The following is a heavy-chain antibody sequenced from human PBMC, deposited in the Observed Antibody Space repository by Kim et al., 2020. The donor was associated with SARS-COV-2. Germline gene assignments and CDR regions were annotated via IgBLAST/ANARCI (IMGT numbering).Heavy chain of an antibody. D-gene: IGHD3-9*01. J-gene: IGHJ4*02. CDR3: ATTYYDILTGYYNRDY. CDR1: GGSFSGYY. CDR2: INHSGST. V-gene: IGHV4-34*01. Sequence: SETLSLTCAVYGGSFSGYYWSWIRQPPGKGLEWIGEINHSGSTNYNPSLKSRVTISVDTSKNQFSLKLSSVTAADTAVYYCATTYYDILTGYYNRDYWGQGTLVTVSS.